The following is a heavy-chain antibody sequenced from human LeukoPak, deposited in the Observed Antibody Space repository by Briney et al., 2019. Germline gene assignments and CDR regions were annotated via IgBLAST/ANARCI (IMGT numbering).Heavy chain of an antibody. CDR3: AREPEAGTVNYYGMDV. V-gene: IGHV1-69*06. Sequence: SVKASCKASGGTFSSYAISWVRQAPGQGLEWMGGIIPIFGTANYAQKFQGRVTITADKSTSTAYMELSSLRSEDTAVYYCAREPEAGTVNYYGMDVWGKGTTVTVSS. J-gene: IGHJ6*04. D-gene: IGHD6-19*01. CDR1: GGTFSSYA. CDR2: IIPIFGTA.